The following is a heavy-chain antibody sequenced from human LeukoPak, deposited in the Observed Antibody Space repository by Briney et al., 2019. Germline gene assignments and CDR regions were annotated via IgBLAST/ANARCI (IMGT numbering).Heavy chain of an antibody. J-gene: IGHJ6*02. Sequence: PGGSLRLSCAASGFTFDDYAMHWVRQAPGKGLEWVSGISWNSGSIGYADSVKGRFTISRDNAKNSLYLQMNSLRAEDTALYYCAKEYSSSWSYYYGMDVWGQGTTVIVSS. CDR3: AKEYSSSWSYYYGMDV. V-gene: IGHV3-9*01. CDR2: ISWNSGSI. D-gene: IGHD6-13*01. CDR1: GFTFDDYA.